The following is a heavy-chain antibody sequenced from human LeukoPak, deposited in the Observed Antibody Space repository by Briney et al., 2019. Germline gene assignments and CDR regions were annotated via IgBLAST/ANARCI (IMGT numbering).Heavy chain of an antibody. CDR2: IYYSGST. CDR1: GGSISSYY. D-gene: IGHD6-19*01. Sequence: PSETLSLTCTVSGGSISSYYWSWIRQPPGKGLEWIGYIYYSGSTNYNPSLKSRVTISVDTSKNQFSLKLSSVTAADTAVYYCARHSPSSGWYYWGQGTLVTVSS. CDR3: ARHSPSSGWYY. J-gene: IGHJ4*02. V-gene: IGHV4-59*08.